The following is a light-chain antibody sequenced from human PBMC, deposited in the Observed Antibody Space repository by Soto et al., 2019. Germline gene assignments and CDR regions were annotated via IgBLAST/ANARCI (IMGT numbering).Light chain of an antibody. V-gene: IGKV3-20*01. CDR3: QQYGSSIMYT. CDR1: RSLARNY. J-gene: IGKJ2*01. CDR2: GAS. Sequence: DIVLTQSPGTLSLSPGESATLSCRASRSLARNYLAWYQQKPGQAPRLLFYGASTRATGVPDRFSGSGSGTDFVLTISRLEPEDLSIYYCQQYGSSIMYTFRQWTKLEI.